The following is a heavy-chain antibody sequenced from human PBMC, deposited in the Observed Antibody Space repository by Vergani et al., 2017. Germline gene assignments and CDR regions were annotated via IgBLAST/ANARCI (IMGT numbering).Heavy chain of an antibody. CDR2: INHSGST. CDR1: GGSFSGYY. D-gene: IGHD3-22*01. Sequence: QVQLQQWGAGLLKPSETLFLTCAVYGGSFSGYYWSWIRQPPGKGLEWIGEINHSGSTNYNPSLQSRVTISVDTSKNQFSLKLSSVTAAATAVYYCARVGDRKDSSGYYYDYWGQGTLVTVSS. CDR3: ARVGDRKDSSGYYYDY. J-gene: IGHJ4*02. V-gene: IGHV4-34*01.